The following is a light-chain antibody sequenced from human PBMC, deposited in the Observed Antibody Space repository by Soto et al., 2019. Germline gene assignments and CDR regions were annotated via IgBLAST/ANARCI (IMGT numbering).Light chain of an antibody. Sequence: EIVLTQSPGTLSLSPGERATLSCRASQSVSSNYLAWFQQKSGQAPRLLIYGASRRATGIPDRFSGSGSGTDFTLTISRLEPEDFAVYYCQQYGVSLTFGGGTKV. CDR2: GAS. CDR3: QQYGVSLT. V-gene: IGKV3-20*01. J-gene: IGKJ4*01. CDR1: QSVSSNY.